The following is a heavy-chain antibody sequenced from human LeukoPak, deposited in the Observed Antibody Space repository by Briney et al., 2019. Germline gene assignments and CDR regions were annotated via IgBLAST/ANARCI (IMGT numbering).Heavy chain of an antibody. J-gene: IGHJ4*02. Sequence: ASVKVSCKASGYTFTSCDIHWVRQATGQGLEWMGWMNPDPGSTGYAQKFQGRVTVTRDTSTSTVHMELSGLRSEDTAVYYCARDQEGFDYWGQGTLVTVSS. CDR1: GYTFTSCD. CDR2: MNPDPGST. CDR3: ARDQEGFDY. V-gene: IGHV1-8*01.